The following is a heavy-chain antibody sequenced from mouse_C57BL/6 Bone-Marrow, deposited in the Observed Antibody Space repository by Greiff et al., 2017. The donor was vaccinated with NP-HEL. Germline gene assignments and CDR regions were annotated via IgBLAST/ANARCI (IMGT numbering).Heavy chain of an antibody. V-gene: IGHV5-9-1*02. D-gene: IGHD4-1*01. Sequence: EVMLVESGEGLVKPGGSLKLSCAASGFTFSSYAMSWVRQTPEKRLEWVAYISSGGDYIYYADTVKGRFTISRDNARNTLYLQMSSLKSEDTAMYYCTRANWDGDWYFDVWGTGTTVTVSS. CDR2: ISSGGDYI. CDR1: GFTFSSYA. CDR3: TRANWDGDWYFDV. J-gene: IGHJ1*03.